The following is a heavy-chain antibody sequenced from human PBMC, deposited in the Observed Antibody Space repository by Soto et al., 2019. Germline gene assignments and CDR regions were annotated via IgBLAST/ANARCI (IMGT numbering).Heavy chain of an antibody. Sequence: SETLSLTCTVSGGSISSYYWSWIRQPPGKGLEWIGYIYYSGSTNYNPSLKSRVTISVDTSKNQFSLKLSSVTAADTAVYYCARVKNCSSTSCYWDYYYYMDVWGKGTTVTVSS. CDR3: ARVKNCSSTSCYWDYYYYMDV. V-gene: IGHV4-59*01. CDR2: IYYSGST. D-gene: IGHD2-2*01. J-gene: IGHJ6*03. CDR1: GGSISSYY.